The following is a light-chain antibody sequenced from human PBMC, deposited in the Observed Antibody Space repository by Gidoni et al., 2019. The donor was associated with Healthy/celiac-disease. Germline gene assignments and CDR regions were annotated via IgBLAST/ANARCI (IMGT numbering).Light chain of an antibody. CDR2: QDS. Sequence: SYQLTQPPSVSVSPGQTASITCSGDKFGDKYACCYQQKPGQSPVLVIYQDSKRPSGIPERFSGSNSGNTATLTISGTQAMDEADYYCQAWDSSTLYVFGTGTKVTVL. J-gene: IGLJ1*01. V-gene: IGLV3-1*01. CDR3: QAWDSSTLYV. CDR1: KFGDKY.